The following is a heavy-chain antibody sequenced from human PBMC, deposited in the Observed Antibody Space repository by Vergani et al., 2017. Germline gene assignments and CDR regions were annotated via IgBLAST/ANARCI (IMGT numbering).Heavy chain of an antibody. J-gene: IGHJ4*02. V-gene: IGHV5-51*01. Sequence: EVQLLQSGAAVKKPGESLKISCKASGYRFSDYWIGWVRQKPGKGLEWMGIIFPGDSNPRYNPSIQGRVTISADKSISTAYLQWSSLKASDTAIYYCARRAYSYDVFDFWGQGTQVTVSS. CDR2: IFPGDSNP. CDR3: ARRAYSYDVFDF. D-gene: IGHD5-18*01. CDR1: GYRFSDYW.